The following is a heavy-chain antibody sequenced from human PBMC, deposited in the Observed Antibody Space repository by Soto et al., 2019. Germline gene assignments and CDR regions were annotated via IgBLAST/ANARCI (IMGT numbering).Heavy chain of an antibody. J-gene: IGHJ4*02. D-gene: IGHD3-9*01. V-gene: IGHV4-34*01. Sequence: SETLSLTCAVYGGSFSGYYWSWIRQPPGKGLEWIGEINHSGSTNYNPSLKSRVTISVDTSKNQFSLKLSSVTAADTAVYYCARGGDILTGYYKPPFDYWGQGTLVTVSS. CDR2: INHSGST. CDR1: GGSFSGYY. CDR3: ARGGDILTGYYKPPFDY.